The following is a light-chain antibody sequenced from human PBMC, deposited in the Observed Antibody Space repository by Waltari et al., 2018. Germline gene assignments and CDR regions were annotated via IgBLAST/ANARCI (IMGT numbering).Light chain of an antibody. CDR2: DVT. CDR1: SSDIGGYTY. CDR3: CSYAGSYTFEV. J-gene: IGLJ1*01. Sequence: QSALTQPRSVSGSPGQSVTISCTGTSSDIGGYTYVSWYQQHPGKAPTLIIFDVTKRPSGVPDRFSASKSGNTASLTISGLQPEDEADYYCCSYAGSYTFEVFGTGTTVTVL. V-gene: IGLV2-11*01.